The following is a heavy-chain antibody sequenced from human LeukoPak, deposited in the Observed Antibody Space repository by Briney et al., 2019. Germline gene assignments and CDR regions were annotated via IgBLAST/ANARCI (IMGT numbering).Heavy chain of an antibody. Sequence: GGSLQISCKGSGYSFTSYWIGWVRQMPGKGLEGMGIIYPGDSDTRYSPSFQGQVTISADKSISTAYLQWSSLKASDTAMYYCARLPHYSSSWIDYWGQGTLVTVSS. D-gene: IGHD6-13*01. V-gene: IGHV5-51*01. CDR3: ARLPHYSSSWIDY. CDR2: IYPGDSDT. J-gene: IGHJ4*02. CDR1: GYSFTSYW.